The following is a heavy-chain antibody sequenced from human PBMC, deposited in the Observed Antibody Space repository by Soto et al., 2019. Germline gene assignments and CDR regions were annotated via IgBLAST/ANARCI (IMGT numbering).Heavy chain of an antibody. J-gene: IGHJ4*02. Sequence: SETLSLTCAVYGGSFSGYYWSWIRQPPGKGLEWIGEINHSGSTNYNPSLKSRVTISVDTSKNQFSLKLSSVTAADTAVYYCARYHGGKTSTPTVGEGYFDYWGQGTLVTVSS. CDR2: INHSGST. CDR1: GGSFSGYY. V-gene: IGHV4-34*01. CDR3: ARYHGGKTSTPTVGEGYFDY. D-gene: IGHD2-2*01.